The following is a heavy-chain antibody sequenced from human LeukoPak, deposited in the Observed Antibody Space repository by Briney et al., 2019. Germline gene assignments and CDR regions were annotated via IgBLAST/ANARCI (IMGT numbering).Heavy chain of an antibody. V-gene: IGHV3-21*01. CDR3: AREGQWLVRSYAFDI. CDR1: GFTFSSCG. J-gene: IGHJ3*02. CDR2: ISSSSSYI. D-gene: IGHD6-19*01. Sequence: GGTLRLSCAASGFTFSSCGMSWVRQGPGKGLEWVSSISSSSSYIYYADSVKGRFTISRDNAKNSLYLQMNSLRAEDTAVYYCAREGQWLVRSYAFDIWGQGTMVTVSS.